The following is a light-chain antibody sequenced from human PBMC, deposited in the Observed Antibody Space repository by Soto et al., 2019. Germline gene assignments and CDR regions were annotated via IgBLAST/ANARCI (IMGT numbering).Light chain of an antibody. CDR3: QQYGSSPPGT. Sequence: EIVLTQSPGTLSLSPGERATLFCRASQSLHSSYLAWYQQKPGQAPRLLIYGASSRATGIPDRFSGSGSGTDFTLTISRLEPEDFAVYYCQQYGSSPPGTFGQGTKVEIK. J-gene: IGKJ1*01. V-gene: IGKV3-20*01. CDR2: GAS. CDR1: QSLHSSY.